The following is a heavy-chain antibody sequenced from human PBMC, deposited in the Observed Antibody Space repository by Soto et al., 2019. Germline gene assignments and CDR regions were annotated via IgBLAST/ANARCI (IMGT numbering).Heavy chain of an antibody. V-gene: IGHV1-3*01. CDR1: GYTFTSYA. Sequence: QVQLVQSGAEVKKPGASVKVSCKASGYTFTSYAMHWVRQAPGQRLEWMGWINAGNGNTKYSQKFQGRVTITRDTSASTAYMELSSLRSEDTAVYYCARGDAYYDILTGYYRGYYYYGMDVWGQGTTVTVSS. CDR3: ARGDAYYDILTGYYRGYYYYGMDV. CDR2: INAGNGNT. D-gene: IGHD3-9*01. J-gene: IGHJ6*02.